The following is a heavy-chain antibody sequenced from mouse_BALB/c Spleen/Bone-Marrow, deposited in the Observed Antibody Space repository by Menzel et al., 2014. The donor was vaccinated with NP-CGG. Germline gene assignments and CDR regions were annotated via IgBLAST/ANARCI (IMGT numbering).Heavy chain of an antibody. CDR3: ARAQLGCFAY. J-gene: IGHJ3*01. CDR2: IWAGGST. D-gene: IGHD4-1*02. CDR1: GFSLTSYG. V-gene: IGHV2-9*02. Sequence: VQLVESGPGLVSPSQSLSITCTVSGFSLTSYGVHWVRQPPGKGLEWLGVIWAGGSTNYNSALMSRLSISKDNSKSQVFLKMNSLQTDDTAMYYCARAQLGCFAYWGQGTLVTVPA.